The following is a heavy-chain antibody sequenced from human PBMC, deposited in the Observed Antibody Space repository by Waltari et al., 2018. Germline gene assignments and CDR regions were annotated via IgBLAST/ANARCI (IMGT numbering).Heavy chain of an antibody. CDR3: ARGGIVVVPAAMRGWYFDL. CDR2: IYYSGST. J-gene: IGHJ2*01. V-gene: IGHV4-59*11. Sequence: QVQLQESGPGLVKPSETLSLTCTVSGGSISSHYWSWIRQPPGKGLEWIGYIYYSGSTNYNPSLKSRVTISVDTSKNQFSLKLSSVTAADTAVYYCARGGIVVVPAAMRGWYFDLWGRGTLVTVSS. D-gene: IGHD2-2*01. CDR1: GGSISSHY.